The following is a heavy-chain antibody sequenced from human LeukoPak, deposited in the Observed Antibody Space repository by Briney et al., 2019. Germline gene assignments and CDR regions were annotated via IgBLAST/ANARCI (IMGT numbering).Heavy chain of an antibody. V-gene: IGHV4-38-2*02. D-gene: IGHD4-17*01. CDR3: ASSRGNHGDYLLGY. Sequence: SETLSLTCTVTGYSISSGYYWGWIRQPPGKGLEWIGSIYHSGIIYYNPSLKSRVTISVDTSKNQFSLKLSSVTAADTAVYYCASSRGNHGDYLLGYWGQGNPGHRLL. CDR2: IYHSGII. CDR1: GYSISSGYY. J-gene: IGHJ4*02.